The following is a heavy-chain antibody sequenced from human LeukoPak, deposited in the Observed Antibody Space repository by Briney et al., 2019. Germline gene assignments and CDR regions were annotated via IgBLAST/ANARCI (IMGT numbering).Heavy chain of an antibody. J-gene: IGHJ6*03. CDR3: ARDYYSNAYYYYYYYMDV. V-gene: IGHV1-2*02. CDR2: INPNSGGT. D-gene: IGHD4-11*01. CDR1: GYTFTGYY. Sequence: ASVKVSCKASGYTFTGYYMHWVRQAPGQGLEWMGWINPNSGGTNYAQKFQGRVTMTRDTSISTAYMELSRLRSDDTAVYYCARDYYSNAYYYYYYYMDVWGKGATVTASS.